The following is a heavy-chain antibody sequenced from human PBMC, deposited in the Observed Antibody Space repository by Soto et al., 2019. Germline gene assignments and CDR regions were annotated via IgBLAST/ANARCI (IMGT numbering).Heavy chain of an antibody. D-gene: IGHD3-9*01. J-gene: IGHJ4*02. CDR3: ARGLGLGDC. V-gene: IGHV1-46*01. Sequence: QVQLVQSGAEVKKPGASVKVSCKASGYTFSSYYIHWVRQAPGQGLEWIGIINHNGGSTNYAQNFNGRLTVPRDTSTATVYMDLSARTSDDTAMYYCARGLGLGDCWGQGTLVTVSS. CDR1: GYTFSSYY. CDR2: INHNGGST.